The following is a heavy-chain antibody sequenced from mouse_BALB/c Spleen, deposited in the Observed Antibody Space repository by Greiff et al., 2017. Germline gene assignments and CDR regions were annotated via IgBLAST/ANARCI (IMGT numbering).Heavy chain of an antibody. CDR3: ARSGLGSYWYFDV. Sequence: EVMLVESGPGLVKPSQSLSLTCTVTGYSITSDYAWNWIRQFPGNKLEWMGYISYSGSTSYNPSLKSRISITRDTSKNQFFLQLNSVTTEDTATYYCARSGLGSYWYFDVWGAGTTVTVSS. CDR1: GYSITSDYA. D-gene: IGHD4-1*01. CDR2: ISYSGST. J-gene: IGHJ1*01. V-gene: IGHV3-2*02.